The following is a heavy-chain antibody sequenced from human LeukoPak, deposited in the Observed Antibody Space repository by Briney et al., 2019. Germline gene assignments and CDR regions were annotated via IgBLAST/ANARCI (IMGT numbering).Heavy chain of an antibody. CDR3: ARHESSWFDAFDI. D-gene: IGHD6-13*01. CDR1: GGSISSSSYY. Sequence: PSETLSLTCTVSGGSISSSSYYWGWIRQPPGKGLEWIGSIYYSGSTYYNPSLKSRVTISVDTSKNQFSLKLSSVTAADTAVYYCARHESSWFDAFDIWGQGTMVTVSS. V-gene: IGHV4-39*01. J-gene: IGHJ3*02. CDR2: IYYSGST.